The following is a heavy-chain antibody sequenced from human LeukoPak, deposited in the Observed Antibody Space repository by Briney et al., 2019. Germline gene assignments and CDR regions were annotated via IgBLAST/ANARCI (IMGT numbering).Heavy chain of an antibody. CDR2: MNPNSGNT. CDR1: GYTFTSYD. J-gene: IGHJ3*02. Sequence: ASVKVSCKASGYTFTSYDINWVRQATGQGLEWMGWMNPNSGNTGYAQKFQGRVTITRNTSISTAYMELSSLRSEDTAVYYCARYEVGSSWAQAFDIWGQGTMVTVSS. D-gene: IGHD6-13*01. CDR3: ARYEVGSSWAQAFDI. V-gene: IGHV1-8*03.